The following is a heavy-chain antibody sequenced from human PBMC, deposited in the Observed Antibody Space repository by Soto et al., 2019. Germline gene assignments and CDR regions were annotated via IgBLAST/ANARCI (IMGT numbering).Heavy chain of an antibody. CDR1: GGSISSGGYY. D-gene: IGHD2-15*01. CDR2: IYYSGST. V-gene: IGHV4-31*03. J-gene: IGHJ4*02. CDR3: AREPGYCSGGSCSQPGQFDY. Sequence: KPSETLSLTCTVSGGSISSGGYYWSWIRQHPGKGLEWIGYIYYSGSTYYNPSLKSRVTISVDTSKNQFSLKLSSVTAADTAVYYCAREPGYCSGGSCSQPGQFDYWGQGTLVTVSS.